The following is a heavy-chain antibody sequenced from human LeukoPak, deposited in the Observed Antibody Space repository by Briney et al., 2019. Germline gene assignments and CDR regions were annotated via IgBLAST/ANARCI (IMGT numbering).Heavy chain of an antibody. Sequence: GGSLRPSCSASGFTFSSYAMSWVRQASGKGLEWVSAISGSGGKTYYADSVKGRFTISRDNSKNTLYLQMNSLRAEDTAVYYCARRGIVGAAYYFDYLGQGTLVTVSS. V-gene: IGHV3-23*01. J-gene: IGHJ4*02. CDR3: ARRGIVGAAYYFDY. D-gene: IGHD1-26*01. CDR1: GFTFSSYA. CDR2: ISGSGGKT.